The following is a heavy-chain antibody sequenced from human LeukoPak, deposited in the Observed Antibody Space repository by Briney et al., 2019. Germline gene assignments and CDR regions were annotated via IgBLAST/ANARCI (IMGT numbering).Heavy chain of an antibody. CDR1: GFAISSYW. V-gene: IGHV3-74*01. Sequence: PGGSLRLSCAASGFAISSYWMSWVRQAPGKGLVWGARVKYDGTVTTYADFVKGRFTISKDSAKNTLYLQMNSLRAEDTGVYYCVKSDWFDPWGQGTLVTVSS. J-gene: IGHJ5*02. CDR2: VKYDGTVT. CDR3: VKSDWFDP.